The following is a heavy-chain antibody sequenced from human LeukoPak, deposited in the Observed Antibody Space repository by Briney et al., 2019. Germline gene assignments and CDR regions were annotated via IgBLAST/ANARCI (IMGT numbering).Heavy chain of an antibody. CDR1: GFTFSDYY. V-gene: IGHV3-11*01. CDR2: IGRSGSTI. J-gene: IGHJ6*02. CDR3: AKKIRGYSYEVYYYGMDV. D-gene: IGHD5-18*01. Sequence: GGSLRLSCAASGFTFSDYYMSWIRQAPGKGLEWVSYIGRSGSTIYYADSVKGRFTISRDNSKNTLYLQMNSLRAEDTAVYYCAKKIRGYSYEVYYYGMDVWGQGTTVTVSS.